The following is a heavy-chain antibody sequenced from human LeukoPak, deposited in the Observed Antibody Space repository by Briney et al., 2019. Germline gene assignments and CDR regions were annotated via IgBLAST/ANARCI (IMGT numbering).Heavy chain of an antibody. D-gene: IGHD3-22*01. CDR3: ARAPLYDSSGYYGIDY. CDR2: IYSGGST. Sequence: PGGSLRLSCAASGFTVSNNYMSWVRQAPGKGLGWVSVIYSGGSTYYADSVKGRFTISRDNSKNTLYLQMNSLRAEDTAVYYCARAPLYDSSGYYGIDYWGQGTLVTVSS. V-gene: IGHV3-53*01. CDR1: GFTVSNNY. J-gene: IGHJ4*02.